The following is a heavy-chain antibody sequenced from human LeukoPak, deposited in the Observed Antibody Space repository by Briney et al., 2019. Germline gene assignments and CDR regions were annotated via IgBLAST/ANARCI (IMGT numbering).Heavy chain of an antibody. CDR2: IYYSGST. CDR1: GGSISSYY. CDR3: ARGGGYSYGYPPHGPNWFDP. Sequence: SETLSLTCTVSGGSISSYYWSWIRQPPGKGLEWIGYIYYSGSTNYNPSLKSRVTISVDTSKNQFSLKLSSVTAADTAVYYCARGGGYSYGYPPHGPNWFDPWGQGTLVTVSS. V-gene: IGHV4-59*01. J-gene: IGHJ5*02. D-gene: IGHD5-18*01.